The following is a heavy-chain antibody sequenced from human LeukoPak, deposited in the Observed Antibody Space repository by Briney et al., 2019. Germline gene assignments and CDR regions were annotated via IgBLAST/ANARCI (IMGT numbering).Heavy chain of an antibody. D-gene: IGHD1-7*01. CDR2: ISGYTGNT. V-gene: IGHV1-18*01. J-gene: IGHJ6*03. Sequence: ASVKVSCRASGYTFTTYAISWVRQAPGQGLEWMGWISGYTGNTNYAQHLQGRVTMTTDTSTNTAYMELRSLRSDYTAVYYCARGQITGTFGYFYYYMDVWGKGTTVTVSS. CDR1: GYTFTTYA. CDR3: ARGQITGTFGYFYYYMDV.